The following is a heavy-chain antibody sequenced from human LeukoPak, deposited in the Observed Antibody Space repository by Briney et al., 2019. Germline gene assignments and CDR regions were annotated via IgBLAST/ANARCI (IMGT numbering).Heavy chain of an antibody. V-gene: IGHV4-30-2*01. CDR3: ARGLVVVPAAIRGPFDY. J-gene: IGHJ4*02. D-gene: IGHD2-2*01. CDR1: GGSISSGGYY. CDR2: IYHSGST. Sequence: PSQTLSLTCTVSGGSISSGGYYWSWIRQPPGKGLEWIGYIYHSGSTYYNPSLKSRVTISVDRSKNQFSLKLSSVTAADTAVYYCARGLVVVPAAIRGPFDYWGQGTLVTVPS.